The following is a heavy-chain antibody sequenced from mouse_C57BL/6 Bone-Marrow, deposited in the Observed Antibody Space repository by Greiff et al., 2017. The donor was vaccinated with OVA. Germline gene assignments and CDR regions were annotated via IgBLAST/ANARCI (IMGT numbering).Heavy chain of an antibody. CDR1: GFTFSDFY. CDR2: SRNKANDYTT. D-gene: IGHD2-3*01. Sequence: EVKVVESGGGLVQSGRSLRLSCATSGFTFSDFYMEWVRQAPGKGLEWIAASRNKANDYTTEYSASVKGRFIVSRDTSQSILYLQMNALRAEDTAIYYCARDARDGYYYDYWGQGTSVTVSS. V-gene: IGHV7-1*01. CDR3: ARDARDGYYYDY. J-gene: IGHJ4*01.